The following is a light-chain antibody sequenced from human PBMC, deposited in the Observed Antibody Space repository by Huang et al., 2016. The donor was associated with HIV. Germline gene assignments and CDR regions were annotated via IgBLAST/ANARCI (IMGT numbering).Light chain of an antibody. Sequence: DIQLTQSPSSLSASVGDRITITCRANQGINTWLAWYQQKPGKAPKLLIYAASSLQTGVPSRFSGSRSGTYCTLTIRSLQPEDSATYYCQQANSFPQLTFGGGTKVEIK. J-gene: IGKJ4*01. CDR2: AAS. CDR3: QQANSFPQLT. V-gene: IGKV1-12*01. CDR1: QGINTW.